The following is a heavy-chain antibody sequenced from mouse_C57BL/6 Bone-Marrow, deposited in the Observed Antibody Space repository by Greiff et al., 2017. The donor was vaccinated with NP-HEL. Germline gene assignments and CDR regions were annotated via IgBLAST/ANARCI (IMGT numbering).Heavy chain of an antibody. CDR2: ISYDGSN. CDR3: AREGGYYGSPFAY. Sequence: DVQLQESGPGLVKPSPSLSLTCSVTGYSIISCYYWNWIRQFPGNKLEWMDYISYDGSNNYNPYLKNQISITRDISKNQYFLKLTSVTTENTPTYEGAREGGYYGSPFAYGGQGTLVTVSA. CDR1: GYSIISCYY. V-gene: IGHV3-6*01. D-gene: IGHD1-1*01. J-gene: IGHJ3*01.